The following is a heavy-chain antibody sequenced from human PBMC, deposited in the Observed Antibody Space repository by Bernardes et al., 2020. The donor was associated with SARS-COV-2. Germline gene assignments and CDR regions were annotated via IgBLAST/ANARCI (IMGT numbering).Heavy chain of an antibody. CDR2: ISGGGGRT. CDR1: GFTFSSYD. Sequence: GESLRLSCAASGFTFSSYDMTWIRQAPGQGLEWVAGISGGGGRTYYADSVKGRFTISRDNSKNTVYLQMNSLRADDTAVYYCAKVLVAAGFDYWGQGSLVTVAS. CDR3: AKVLVAAGFDY. V-gene: IGHV3-23*01. D-gene: IGHD6-13*01. J-gene: IGHJ4*02.